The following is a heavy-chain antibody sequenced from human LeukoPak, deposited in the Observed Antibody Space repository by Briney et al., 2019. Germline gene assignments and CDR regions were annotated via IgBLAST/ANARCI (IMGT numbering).Heavy chain of an antibody. CDR3: ARGAVEMATIGILDY. CDR1: GGSISTYY. D-gene: IGHD5-24*01. Sequence: SETLSLTCTVSGGSISTYYWSWIRQHPGKGLEWIGYIYYSGSTYYNPSLKSRVTISVDTSKNQFSLKLSSVTAADTAVYYCARGAVEMATIGILDYWGQGTLVTVSS. J-gene: IGHJ4*02. V-gene: IGHV4-59*06. CDR2: IYYSGST.